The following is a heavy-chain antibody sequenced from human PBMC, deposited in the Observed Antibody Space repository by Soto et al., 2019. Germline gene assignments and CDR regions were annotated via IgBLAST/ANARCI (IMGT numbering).Heavy chain of an antibody. CDR3: AGGDRGGFDI. V-gene: IGHV3-74*01. CDR1: GFNFSYYW. D-gene: IGHD3-10*01. CDR2: IQNDGSRT. Sequence: EEQLVESGGGLVQSGGSLRLSCAASGFNFSYYWMHWVRQVPGKGLVWVSHIQNDGSRTTYADTVKGRHTISRDNTKNRLNLQMNGLRDVDTAVYFCAGGDRGGFDIWGKGTVGTVSS. J-gene: IGHJ3*02.